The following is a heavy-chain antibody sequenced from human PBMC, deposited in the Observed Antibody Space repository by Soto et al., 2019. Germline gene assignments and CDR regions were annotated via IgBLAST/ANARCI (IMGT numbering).Heavy chain of an antibody. V-gene: IGHV3-23*01. CDR1: GFTFSSYA. Sequence: GGSLRLSCAASGFTFSSYAMSWVRQAPGKGLEWVSAISGSGGSTYYADSVKGRFTIYRDNSKNTLYLQMNSLRAEDTAVYYCAKDSLDIVVVVAATAPFDYWGQGTLVTVSS. D-gene: IGHD2-15*01. CDR3: AKDSLDIVVVVAATAPFDY. J-gene: IGHJ4*02. CDR2: ISGSGGST.